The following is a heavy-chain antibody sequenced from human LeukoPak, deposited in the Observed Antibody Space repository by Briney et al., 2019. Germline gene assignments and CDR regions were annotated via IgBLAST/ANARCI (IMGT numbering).Heavy chain of an antibody. CDR3: ARGPSVGGAPI. CDR1: GGSISSGSYY. CDR2: IYTSGST. Sequence: SETLSLTCTVSGGSISSGSYYWSWIRQPAGKGLEWIGRIYTSGSTNYNPSLKSRVTISIDTSKNHFSLKLSSVTAADTAVYYCARGPSVGGAPIWGQGTLVTVSS. D-gene: IGHD4-23*01. J-gene: IGHJ4*02. V-gene: IGHV4-61*02.